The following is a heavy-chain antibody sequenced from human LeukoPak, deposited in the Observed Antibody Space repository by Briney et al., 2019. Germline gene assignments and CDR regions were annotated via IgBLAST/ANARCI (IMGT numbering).Heavy chain of an antibody. J-gene: IGHJ5*02. D-gene: IGHD3-9*01. CDR2: IHYSGST. V-gene: IGHV4-59*01. CDR3: ARGRYSAGDNWFDP. CDR1: GGSITSSY. Sequence: SETLSLTCTVSGGSITSSYWSWIRQSPGKGLEWIGYIHYSGSTNYNPSLKSRVTMLIDTSKNQFSLKLSSVTAADTAVYYCARGRYSAGDNWFDPWGQGTLVTVSS.